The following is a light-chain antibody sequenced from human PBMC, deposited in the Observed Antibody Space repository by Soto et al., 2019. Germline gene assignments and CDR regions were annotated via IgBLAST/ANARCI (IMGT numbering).Light chain of an antibody. CDR2: GAS. V-gene: IGKV3-20*01. CDR3: QQWGSSSWT. CDR1: ESVSNNY. J-gene: IGKJ1*01. Sequence: EIVLTQSPGTLSLSPGQRATLSCRASESVSNNYLAWYQQKPGQAPRLLIYGASNRATGIPDRFSGSGSGTDFTLTISRLEPEDFAVYYCQQWGSSSWTFGQGTKVDIK.